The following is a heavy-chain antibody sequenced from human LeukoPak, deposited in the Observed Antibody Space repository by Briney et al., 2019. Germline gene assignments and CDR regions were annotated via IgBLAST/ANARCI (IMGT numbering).Heavy chain of an antibody. J-gene: IGHJ5*02. V-gene: IGHV3-7*01. D-gene: IGHD6-25*01. CDR2: IKQDGSEK. CDR3: ARDGPASQSDQ. Sequence: GGALRLSCAASGFTFSSYWMSWVRQAPGKGREWVANIKQDGSEKYYVDSVKGRFTISRDNAKNSLYLQMNSLRAEATAVHYCARDGPASQSDQWGEGTLVTVSS. CDR1: GFTFSSYW.